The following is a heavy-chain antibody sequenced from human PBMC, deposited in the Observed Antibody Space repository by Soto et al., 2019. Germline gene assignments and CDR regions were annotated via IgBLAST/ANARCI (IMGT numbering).Heavy chain of an antibody. D-gene: IGHD1-26*01. CDR2: ISGSGGVT. CDR3: AIDPFSGDIVGTTN. CDR1: GFTFSSYN. J-gene: IGHJ4*02. Sequence: GGSLRLSCAASGFTFSSYNINWVRQAPGKGLEWVSLISGSGGVTHYTDSVKGRFTTSGANSKNTVYLQMNSLKAEDTAVYYCAIDPFSGDIVGTTNWGQGTPVTVSS. V-gene: IGHV3-23*01.